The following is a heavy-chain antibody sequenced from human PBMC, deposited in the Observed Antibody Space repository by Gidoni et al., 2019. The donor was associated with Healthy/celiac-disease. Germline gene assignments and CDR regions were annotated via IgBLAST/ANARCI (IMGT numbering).Heavy chain of an antibody. J-gene: IGHJ3*02. Sequence: QVQLVQSGAEVKKPGASVKGSCKASGYTFPSYYMHWVRQAPGQGLEWMGIINPSGGSTSYAQKFQGRVTMTRDTSTSTVYMELSSLRSEDTAVYYCARVERVAYSPQAFDIWGQGTMVTVSS. CDR2: INPSGGST. CDR1: GYTFPSYY. D-gene: IGHD1-26*01. V-gene: IGHV1-46*01. CDR3: ARVERVAYSPQAFDI.